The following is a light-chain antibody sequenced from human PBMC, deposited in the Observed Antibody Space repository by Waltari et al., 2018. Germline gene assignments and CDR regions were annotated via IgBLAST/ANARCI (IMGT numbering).Light chain of an antibody. J-gene: IGKJ1*01. Sequence: DIQMTQSPSTLSASVGDRVTITCRPSQSISSWLAWYQQKPGKAPKILIYDASSLESGVPSRFSGSGAGTEFTLTISSLQPDDFATYYCQQYNHWTFDQGTKVEIK. CDR2: DAS. V-gene: IGKV1-5*01. CDR1: QSISSW. CDR3: QQYNHWT.